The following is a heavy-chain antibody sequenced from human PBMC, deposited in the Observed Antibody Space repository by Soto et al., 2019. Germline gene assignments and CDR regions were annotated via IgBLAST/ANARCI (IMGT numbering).Heavy chain of an antibody. CDR2: IHYSGST. J-gene: IGHJ5*02. Sequence: PSETLSLTCTVSGGSVSSYYWSWIRQPPGKGLEWIGYIHYSGSTNYNPSLRSRVTISADTSKNQFSLKLSSVTAADTAVYYCARGGNCGGDCSENWFDPWGQGTLVTVSS. CDR1: GGSVSSYY. D-gene: IGHD2-21*02. CDR3: ARGGNCGGDCSENWFDP. V-gene: IGHV4-59*02.